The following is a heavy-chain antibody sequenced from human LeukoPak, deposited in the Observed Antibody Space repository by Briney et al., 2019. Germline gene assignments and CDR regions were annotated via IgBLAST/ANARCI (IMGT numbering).Heavy chain of an antibody. V-gene: IGHV3-9*01. CDR1: GFTFDDYA. Sequence: PGRSLRLSCAASGFTFDDYAMHWVRQAPGKGLEWVSGISWNSGSIGYADSVKGRFTISRDNAKNSLYLQMNSLRAEDTAVYYCARVGHQYSSKLYVPWGQGTLVTVSS. D-gene: IGHD6-13*01. CDR3: ARVGHQYSSKLYVP. CDR2: ISWNSGSI. J-gene: IGHJ5*02.